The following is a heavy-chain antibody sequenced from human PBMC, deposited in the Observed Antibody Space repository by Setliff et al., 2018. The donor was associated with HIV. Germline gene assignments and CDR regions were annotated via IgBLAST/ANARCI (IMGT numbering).Heavy chain of an antibody. CDR3: ARGATSEGYMDV. CDR2: IYTSGST. J-gene: IGHJ6*03. CDR1: GGSISSYS. V-gene: IGHV4-4*08. Sequence: SETLSLTCTVSGGSISSYSWSWIRQPPGKGLEWIGYIYTSGSTNYNPSLKSRVTISVDTSENQFSLKLTSVTAADTAMYFCARGATSEGYMDVWGKGTTVTVSS.